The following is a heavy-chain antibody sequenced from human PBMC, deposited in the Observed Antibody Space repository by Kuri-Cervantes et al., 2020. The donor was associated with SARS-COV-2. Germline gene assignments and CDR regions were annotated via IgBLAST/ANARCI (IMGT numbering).Heavy chain of an antibody. CDR2: IKSRADGGTR. J-gene: IGHJ3*01. V-gene: IGHV3-15*01. D-gene: IGHD6-19*01. CDR3: TTGSVRGQWLEPRRHDGFDL. CDR1: GFIFSNYG. Sequence: GGSLRLSCVASGFIFSNYGVHWVRQAPGKGLEWIGRIKSRADGGTRDYVAPVKGRFTLSRDDSTNTLYLQMNSLKTEDTAVYYCTTGSVRGQWLEPRRHDGFDLWGQGTMVTVSS.